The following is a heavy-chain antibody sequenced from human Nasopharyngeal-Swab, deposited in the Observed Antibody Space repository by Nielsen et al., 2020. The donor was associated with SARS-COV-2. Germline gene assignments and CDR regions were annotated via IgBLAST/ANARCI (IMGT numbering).Heavy chain of an antibody. D-gene: IGHD2-21*02. J-gene: IGHJ2*01. CDR1: GFTFSSYE. Sequence: GESLKISCAASGFTFSSYEMNWVRQAPGKGLEWVSYISSSGSTIYYADSVKGRFTISRDNAKNSLYLQMNSLRAEDTAVYCCARESACGGDCYWYFDLWGRGTLVTVSS. V-gene: IGHV3-48*03. CDR2: ISSSGSTI. CDR3: ARESACGGDCYWYFDL.